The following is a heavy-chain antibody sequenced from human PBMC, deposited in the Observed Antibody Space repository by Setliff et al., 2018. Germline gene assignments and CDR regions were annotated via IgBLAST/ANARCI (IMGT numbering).Heavy chain of an antibody. V-gene: IGHV4-34*01. D-gene: IGHD2-2*01. CDR2: INHRGST. J-gene: IGHJ3*02. Sequence: SETLSLTCAVYGDSFSDYYWSWIRQPPGKGLEWIEEINHRGSTNYNPSLRSRVTISVDTSKNQFSLILRSVTAADTAVYYCARGRMRGSCSGPSCTYDPFDIWGQGTPVTVSS. CDR3: ARGRMRGSCSGPSCTYDPFDI. CDR1: GDSFSDYY.